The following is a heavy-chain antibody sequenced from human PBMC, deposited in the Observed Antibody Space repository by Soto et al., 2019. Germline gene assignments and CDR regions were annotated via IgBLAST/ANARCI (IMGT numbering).Heavy chain of an antibody. Sequence: ASVKVSCKASGYTFTSYGISWVRQAPGQGLEWMGWISAYNGNTNYAQKLQGRVTMTTDTSTSTAYMELRSLRSDDTAVYYCARDQALLWFGESKGFDPWGQGTLVTVSS. CDR1: GYTFTSYG. D-gene: IGHD3-10*01. V-gene: IGHV1-18*01. J-gene: IGHJ5*02. CDR2: ISAYNGNT. CDR3: ARDQALLWFGESKGFDP.